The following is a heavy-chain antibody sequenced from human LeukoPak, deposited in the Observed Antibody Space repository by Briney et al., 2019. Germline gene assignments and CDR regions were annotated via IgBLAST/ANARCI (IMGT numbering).Heavy chain of an antibody. J-gene: IGHJ5*02. CDR1: GGSISNNNYY. CDR2: IYYGGST. V-gene: IGHV4-39*01. D-gene: IGHD1-1*01. Sequence: PSETLSLTCTVSGGSISNNNYYWGWIRQPPGKGLEWIANIYYGGSTAYNPSLRNRVTISVDTSKNQFSLKVNSVTAADTALYYCARAVETGTDYFDPWGQGTLVTVSS. CDR3: ARAVETGTDYFDP.